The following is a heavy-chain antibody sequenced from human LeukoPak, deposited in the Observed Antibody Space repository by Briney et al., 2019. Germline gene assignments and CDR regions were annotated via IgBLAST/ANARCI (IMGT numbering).Heavy chain of an antibody. V-gene: IGHV3-30*03. Sequence: AGRSLRLSCAASGFTFSSYGMHWVRQAPGKGLEWVAVISYDGSNKYYADSVKGRFTISRDNSKNTLYLQMNSLRAEDTAVYYCARGPPMVRGVPVDYWGQGTLVTVSS. CDR3: ARGPPMVRGVPVDY. CDR2: ISYDGSNK. J-gene: IGHJ4*02. CDR1: GFTFSSYG. D-gene: IGHD3-10*01.